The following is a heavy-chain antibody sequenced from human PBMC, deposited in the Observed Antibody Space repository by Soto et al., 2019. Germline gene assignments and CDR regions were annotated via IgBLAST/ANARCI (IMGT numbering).Heavy chain of an antibody. CDR3: ARNYDFWSGYPDYSYYGMDV. D-gene: IGHD3-3*01. J-gene: IGHJ6*02. CDR1: GYTFTSYD. Sequence: ASVKVSCKASGYTFTSYDINWVLQATGQGLEWMGWMNPNSGNTGYAQKFQGRVTMTRNTSISTAYMELSSLRSEDTAVYYCARNYDFWSGYPDYSYYGMDVWGQGITVTVSS. CDR2: MNPNSGNT. V-gene: IGHV1-8*01.